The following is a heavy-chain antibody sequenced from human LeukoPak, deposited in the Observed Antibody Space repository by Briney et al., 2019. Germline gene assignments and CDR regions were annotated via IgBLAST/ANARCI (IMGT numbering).Heavy chain of an antibody. CDR3: ARLREVVTRAFDI. V-gene: IGHV3-73*01. Sequence: GGSLRLSCAASGFTFSGSAMHWVRQASGKGLEWVGRIRSKANSYATAYAASVKGRFTISRDDSKNTAYLQMNSLKTEDTAVYYCARLREVVTRAFDIWGQGTMVTVSS. D-gene: IGHD4-23*01. CDR2: IRSKANSYAT. J-gene: IGHJ3*02. CDR1: GFTFSGSA.